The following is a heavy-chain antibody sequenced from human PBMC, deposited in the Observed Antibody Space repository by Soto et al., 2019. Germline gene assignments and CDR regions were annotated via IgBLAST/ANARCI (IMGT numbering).Heavy chain of an antibody. CDR3: VLTHAAY. CDR1: GFLFSNYW. D-gene: IGHD2-15*01. Sequence: PGGSLRLSCAASGFLFSNYWIHWVRQAPGKGLVWVAGINNDGSNTNYADFVKGRFTIFRDNAKNTLYLQMNSLRAEDTAVYYCVLTHAAYWGQGTLVTVSS. CDR2: INNDGSNT. V-gene: IGHV3-74*01. J-gene: IGHJ4*02.